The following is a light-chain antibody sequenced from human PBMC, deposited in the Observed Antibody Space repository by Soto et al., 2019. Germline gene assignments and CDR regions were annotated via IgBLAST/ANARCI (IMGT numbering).Light chain of an antibody. J-gene: IGLJ1*01. CDR1: SDDVGAYNS. V-gene: IGLV2-23*01. Sequence: QSALAQPASVSGFPGQSITISCTGTSDDVGAYNSVSWYQQLPHKAPQVILYKGTQRPSGVSSRFSGSTSGNAASLTISGLQADDEADYFCCSSAPESTYVFGTGTKLTVL. CDR2: KGT. CDR3: CSSAPESTYV.